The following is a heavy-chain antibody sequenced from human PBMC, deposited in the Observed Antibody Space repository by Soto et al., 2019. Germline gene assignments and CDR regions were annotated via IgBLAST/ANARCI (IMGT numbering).Heavy chain of an antibody. V-gene: IGHV3-66*01. J-gene: IGHJ3*02. CDR1: GFTVSSNY. D-gene: IGHD6-13*01. CDR3: ARVGDSSSWYENAFDI. CDR2: IYSGGST. Sequence: EVQLVESGGGLVQRGGSLRLSCAASGFTVSSNYMSWVRQAPGKGLEWVSVIYSGGSTYYADSVKGRFTISRDNSKNTLYLQMNSLRAEDTAVYYCARVGDSSSWYENAFDIWGQGTMVTVSS.